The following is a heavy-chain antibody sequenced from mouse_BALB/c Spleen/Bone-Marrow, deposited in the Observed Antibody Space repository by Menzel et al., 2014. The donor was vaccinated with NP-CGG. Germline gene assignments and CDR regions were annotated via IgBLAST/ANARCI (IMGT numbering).Heavy chain of an antibody. V-gene: IGHV1S56*01. Sequence: QVQLQQSGPELVMPGTSLKISCKASGYTFTNYYIHWLKQRPGQGLEWIGWIFPGDVDTNYNEKFKGKATLTADESSSTAYMQLSSLTSEDSAVYFCAREVGRGGYFDVWGAGTTVTVSS. CDR1: GYTFTNYY. CDR3: AREVGRGGYFDV. D-gene: IGHD1-1*02. CDR2: IFPGDVDT. J-gene: IGHJ1*01.